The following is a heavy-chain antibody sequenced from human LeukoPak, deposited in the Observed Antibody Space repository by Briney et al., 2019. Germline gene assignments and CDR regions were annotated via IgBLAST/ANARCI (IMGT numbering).Heavy chain of an antibody. CDR3: AGRIAAGWFDP. J-gene: IGHJ5*02. Sequence: GASVEVSCKVSGYTLTELSMHWVRQAPGKGLEWMGGFDPEDGETIYAQKSQGRVTMTEDTSTDTAYMELSSLRSEDTAVYYCAGRIAAGWFDPWGQGTLVTVSS. D-gene: IGHD6-13*01. V-gene: IGHV1-24*01. CDR1: GYTLTELS. CDR2: FDPEDGET.